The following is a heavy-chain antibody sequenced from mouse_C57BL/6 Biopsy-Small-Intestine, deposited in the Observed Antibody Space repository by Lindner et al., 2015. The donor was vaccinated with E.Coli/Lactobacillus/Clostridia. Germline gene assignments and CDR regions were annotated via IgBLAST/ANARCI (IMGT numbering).Heavy chain of an antibody. Sequence: SVKVSCKAAGGTITTYSISWVRQAPGQGLEWMGRIVPLLTTANHAHKFQDRVTITADKSTNTAYMELHSLTSEDTAVYYCATEVITDINLYYFDNWGQGTLVTVSS. J-gene: IGHJ2*01. V-gene: IGHV1S126*01. D-gene: IGHD2-4*01. CDR1: GGTITTYS. CDR2: IVPLLTTA. CDR3: ATEVITDINLYYFDN.